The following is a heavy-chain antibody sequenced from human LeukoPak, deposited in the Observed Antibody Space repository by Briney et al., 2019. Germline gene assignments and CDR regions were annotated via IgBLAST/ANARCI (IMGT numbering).Heavy chain of an antibody. CDR3: ARDTANYYYDSSGYYFDY. CDR1: GYTFISYY. J-gene: IGHJ4*02. D-gene: IGHD3-22*01. V-gene: IGHV1-46*01. CDR2: INPRGGST. Sequence: GASVRVSCKASGYTFISYYMHWVRQAPGQGLEWMGLINPRGGSTSYAQKFQGRVTMTRDTSTSTVYMELSSLRSEDTAVYYCARDTANYYYDSSGYYFDYWGQGTLVTVSS.